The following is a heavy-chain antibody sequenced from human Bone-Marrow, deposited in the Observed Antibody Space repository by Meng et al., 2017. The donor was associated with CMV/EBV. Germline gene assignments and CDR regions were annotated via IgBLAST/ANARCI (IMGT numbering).Heavy chain of an antibody. CDR1: GFTFSSYS. D-gene: IGHD3-3*01. J-gene: IGHJ6*02. V-gene: IGHV3-23*01. CDR3: ARCLDYDFWSGYYVKKSYYYYYGMDV. CDR2: ISGSGDAT. Sequence: GESLKISCAASGFTFSSYSMNWVRQAPGKGLEWVSAISGSGDATYYADSVRGRFTISRDNSKDTLYLQMNTLRAEDTAVYYCARCLDYDFWSGYYVKKSYYYYYGMDVWGQGTTVTVSS.